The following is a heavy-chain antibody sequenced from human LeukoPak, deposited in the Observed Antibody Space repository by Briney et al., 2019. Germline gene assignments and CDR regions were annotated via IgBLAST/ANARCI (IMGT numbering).Heavy chain of an antibody. J-gene: IGHJ4*02. D-gene: IGHD6-13*01. CDR1: GFTFDDYA. CDR2: ISWNSGSI. Sequence: GGSLRLSCAASGFTFDDYAMHWVRQAPGKGLEWVSGISWNSGSIGYADSVKGRFTISRDNAKNSLYLQMNSLRAEDTAVYYCARAAQQQLDYWGQGTLVTVSS. CDR3: ARAAQQQLDY. V-gene: IGHV3-9*01.